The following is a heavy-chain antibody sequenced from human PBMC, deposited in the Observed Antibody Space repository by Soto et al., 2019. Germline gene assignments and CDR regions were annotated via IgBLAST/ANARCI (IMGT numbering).Heavy chain of an antibody. CDR1: GGTLSSYA. Sequence: GASVKVSCKASGGTLSSYAISWVRQAPGQGLEWMGGIIPIFGTANYAQKFQGRVTITADESTSTAYMELSSLRSEDTAVYYCARGIITIFGVVVANYYYYYGMDVWGQGTTVTVSS. CDR3: ARGIITIFGVVVANYYYYYGMDV. CDR2: IIPIFGTA. J-gene: IGHJ6*02. D-gene: IGHD3-3*01. V-gene: IGHV1-69*13.